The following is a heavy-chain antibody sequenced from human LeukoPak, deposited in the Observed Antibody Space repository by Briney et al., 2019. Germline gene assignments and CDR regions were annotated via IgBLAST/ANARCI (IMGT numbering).Heavy chain of an antibody. CDR1: EFPFSSYG. CDR3: ATPPY. V-gene: IGHV3-30*03. CDR2: ISYDGNNK. Sequence: GGSLSLPCAASEFPFSSYGIHWVRQAPGKGLEWVAVISYDGNNKYYADSVKGRFTISRDNSKNTLYLQMNSLRAEDTAVYYCATPPYWGQGTLVTVSS. J-gene: IGHJ4*02.